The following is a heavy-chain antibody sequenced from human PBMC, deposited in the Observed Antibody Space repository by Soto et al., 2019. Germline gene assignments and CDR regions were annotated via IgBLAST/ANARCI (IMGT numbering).Heavy chain of an antibody. Sequence: EVQLVESGGGLVQPGRSLRLSCAASGFTFDDYAMHWVRQVPGKGLEWVSGISWNSGSLGYADSVKGRFTISRDNAKNSLYLYMYSLSAEDTALYYCAKDRITQPWLYGLDVWGHGTTVTVSS. CDR2: ISWNSGSL. D-gene: IGHD2-2*01. J-gene: IGHJ6*02. V-gene: IGHV3-9*01. CDR1: GFTFDDYA. CDR3: AKDRITQPWLYGLDV.